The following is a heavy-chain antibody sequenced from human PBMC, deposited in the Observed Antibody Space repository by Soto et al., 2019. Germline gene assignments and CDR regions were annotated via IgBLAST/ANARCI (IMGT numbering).Heavy chain of an antibody. Sequence: GGSLRLSCTSSGLTFSSSAMTWVRPAPGKGLEWVSATTKSGDNTYYADSVKGRFTISRDNSKNTLYLQVNSLRAEDTALYYCACCSRGNCYTRLDYWGQGTQVTLSS. J-gene: IGHJ4*02. V-gene: IGHV3-23*01. D-gene: IGHD2-15*01. CDR1: GLTFSSSA. CDR3: ACCSRGNCYTRLDY. CDR2: TTKSGDNT.